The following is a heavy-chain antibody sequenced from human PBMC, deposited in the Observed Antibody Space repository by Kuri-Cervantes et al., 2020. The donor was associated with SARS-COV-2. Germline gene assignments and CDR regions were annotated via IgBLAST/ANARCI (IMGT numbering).Heavy chain of an antibody. CDR1: GGSISTYY. V-gene: IGHV4-59*04. D-gene: IGHD2-15*01. J-gene: IGHJ6*03. Sequence: SETLSLTCTVSGGSISTYYWGWIRQPPGKGLEWIGAIYYSGATYYNPSLKSRLIMSVDTSKNQFALKLSSVTAADTAVYYCARDLKRGGQAYYYMDVWGKGTTVTVSS. CDR2: IYYSGAT. CDR3: ARDLKRGGQAYYYMDV.